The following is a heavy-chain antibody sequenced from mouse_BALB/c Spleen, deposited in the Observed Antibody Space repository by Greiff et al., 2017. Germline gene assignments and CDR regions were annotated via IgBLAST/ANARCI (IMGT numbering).Heavy chain of an antibody. J-gene: IGHJ3*01. CDR1: GFTFSSYA. V-gene: IGHV5-9-3*01. CDR3: ARREAY. Sequence: EVKVVESGGGLVKPGGSLTLSCAASGFTFSSYAMSWVRQTPEKRLEWVATISSGGSYTYYPDSVKGRFTISRDNAKNTLYLQMSSLRSEDTAMYYCARREAYWGQGTLVTVSA. CDR2: ISSGGSYT.